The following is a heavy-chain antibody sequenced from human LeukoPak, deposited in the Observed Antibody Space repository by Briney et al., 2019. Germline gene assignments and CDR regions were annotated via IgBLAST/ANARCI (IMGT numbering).Heavy chain of an antibody. CDR2: ISSSSSTI. V-gene: IGHV3-48*04. D-gene: IGHD3-9*01. CDR3: ARCYDNFDVALDI. J-gene: IGHJ3*02. Sequence: GGSLRLSCAASGFTFSDYSMNWVRQAPGKGLEWVSYISSSSSTIYYADSVKGRFTISRDNAKNSLYLQMNSLRSEDTAVYYCARCYDNFDVALDIWSQGTMVTVSS. CDR1: GFTFSDYS.